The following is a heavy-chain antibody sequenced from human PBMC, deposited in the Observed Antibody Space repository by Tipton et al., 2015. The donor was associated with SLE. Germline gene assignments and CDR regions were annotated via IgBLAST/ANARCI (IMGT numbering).Heavy chain of an antibody. CDR1: GFTFSSYG. J-gene: IGHJ4*02. D-gene: IGHD6-19*01. Sequence: RSLRLSCAASGFTFSSYGMHWVRQAPGKGLEWVAVISYDGSNKYYADSVKGRFTISRDNSKNTLYLQMNSLRAEDTAVYYCARGPQGIAVAGEDYWGQGTLVTVSS. CDR2: ISYDGSNK. V-gene: IGHV3-30*03. CDR3: ARGPQGIAVAGEDY.